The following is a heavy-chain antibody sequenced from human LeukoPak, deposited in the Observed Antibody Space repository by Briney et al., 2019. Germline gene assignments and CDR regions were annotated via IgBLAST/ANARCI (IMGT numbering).Heavy chain of an antibody. CDR1: GFXFSSSG. V-gene: IGHV3-30*02. CDR2: IWYDGSNK. J-gene: IGHJ4*02. Sequence: GGSLRLSCAASGFXFSSSGMHWVRQAPGKGLEWVAVIWYDGSNKYYADSVKGRFTISRDNSKNTLHLQMDSLRAEDTAVYYCAKGGGSGWKSWFDYWGQGALVTVSS. D-gene: IGHD6-19*01. CDR3: AKGGGSGWKSWFDY.